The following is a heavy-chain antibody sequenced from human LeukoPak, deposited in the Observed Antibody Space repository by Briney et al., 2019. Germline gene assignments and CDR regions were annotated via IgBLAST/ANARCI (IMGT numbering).Heavy chain of an antibody. Sequence: GGSLRLSCAASGFTFSDYYMSWIRQAPGKGLEWVSYISSSSSYTNYADSVKGRLTISRDNAKNSLYLQMNSLRAEDTAVYYCARSSGYGPNWFDPWGQGTLVTVSS. CDR1: GFTFSDYY. CDR3: ARSSGYGPNWFDP. V-gene: IGHV3-11*06. CDR2: ISSSSSYT. D-gene: IGHD5-18*01. J-gene: IGHJ5*02.